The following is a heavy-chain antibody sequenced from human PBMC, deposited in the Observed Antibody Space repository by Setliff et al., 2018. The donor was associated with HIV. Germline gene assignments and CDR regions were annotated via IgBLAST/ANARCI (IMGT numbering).Heavy chain of an antibody. CDR3: TRSNWGSTPDFDY. D-gene: IGHD7-27*01. J-gene: IGHJ4*02. CDR2: IRSKTYGGTT. Sequence: GGSLRLSCTTSGFSFGDYTMNWVRQAPGKGLEWVGFIRSKTYGGTTEYAASVEVRFIISRDDSKSIAYRQMNSPKTEDTAVYYCTRSNWGSTPDFDYWGQGTMVTVSS. V-gene: IGHV3-49*04. CDR1: GFSFGDYT.